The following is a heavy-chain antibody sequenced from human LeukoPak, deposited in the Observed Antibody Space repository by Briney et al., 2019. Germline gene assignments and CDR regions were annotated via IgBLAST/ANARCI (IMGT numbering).Heavy chain of an antibody. V-gene: IGHV3-30*18. J-gene: IGHJ6*02. CDR1: GFTFSSYG. Sequence: GGSLRLSCAASGFTFSSYGMHWVRQAPGKGLEWVAVISYDGSNKYYADSVKGRFTISRDNSKNTLYLQMNSLRAEDTAVYYCAKDTANIVVVVAATLYGMDVWGQGTTVTVSS. D-gene: IGHD2-15*01. CDR2: ISYDGSNK. CDR3: AKDTANIVVVVAATLYGMDV.